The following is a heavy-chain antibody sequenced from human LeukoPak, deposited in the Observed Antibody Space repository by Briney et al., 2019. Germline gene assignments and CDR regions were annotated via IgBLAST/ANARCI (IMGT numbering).Heavy chain of an antibody. J-gene: IGHJ4*02. CDR1: GFTFETYW. D-gene: IGHD4-17*01. CDR3: ARDEPTVTTGPPVGS. V-gene: IGHV3-74*01. Sequence: GGSLRLSCAASGFTFETYWMHWVRQASGKGLEWVSCINGYGSITNYADSVKGRFTISRDNAKNTLYLQMNSLRVEDTAVYYCARDEPTVTTGPPVGSWGQGTLVTVSS. CDR2: INGYGSIT.